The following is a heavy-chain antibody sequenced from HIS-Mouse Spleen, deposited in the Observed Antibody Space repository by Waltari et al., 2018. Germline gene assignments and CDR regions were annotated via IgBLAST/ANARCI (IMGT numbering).Heavy chain of an antibody. CDR1: GGSISSSSYY. V-gene: IGHV4-39*07. CDR2: IYYSGSN. D-gene: IGHD6-13*01. Sequence: QLQLQESGPGLVKPSETLSLTCTVSGGSISSSSYYWGWIRQPPGKGLEWIGSIYYSGSNYSNPSLKRRVTISVDTSKNQFSLKLSSVTAADTAVYCCAREIPYSSSWYDWYFDLWGRGTLVTVSS. J-gene: IGHJ2*01. CDR3: AREIPYSSSWYDWYFDL.